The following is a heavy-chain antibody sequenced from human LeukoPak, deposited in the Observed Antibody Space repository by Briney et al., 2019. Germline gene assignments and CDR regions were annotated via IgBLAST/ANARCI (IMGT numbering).Heavy chain of an antibody. CDR1: GGSISSSNW. D-gene: IGHD1-26*01. Sequence: SGTLSLTCAVSGGSISSSNWWSWVRQPPGKGLEWIGEINHSGSTNYNPSLKSRVTISVDTSKNQFSLKLSSVTAADTAVYYCARRKISRGRYFDYWGQGTLVTVSS. CDR2: INHSGST. CDR3: ARRKISRGRYFDY. J-gene: IGHJ4*02. V-gene: IGHV4-4*02.